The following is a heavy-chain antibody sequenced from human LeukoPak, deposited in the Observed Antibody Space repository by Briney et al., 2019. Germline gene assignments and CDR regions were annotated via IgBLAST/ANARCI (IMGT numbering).Heavy chain of an antibody. D-gene: IGHD1-26*01. CDR1: GLTFSSYW. J-gene: IGHJ3*02. V-gene: IGHV3-74*01. Sequence: GGSLRLSCAASGLTFSSYWMHWVRQGPGKGLVWVSRIYSDGSRTTYADSVKGRFTISGDNAKNTLYLQMNSLRVEDTAMYYCTRSGRGGAFDIWGRGTMVTVSS. CDR2: IYSDGSRT. CDR3: TRSGRGGAFDI.